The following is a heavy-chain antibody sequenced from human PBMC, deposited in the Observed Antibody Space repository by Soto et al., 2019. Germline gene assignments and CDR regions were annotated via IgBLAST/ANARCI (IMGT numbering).Heavy chain of an antibody. CDR3: ARASGTVGYDDS. CDR2: IIPLLDVT. D-gene: IGHD3-10*01. J-gene: IGHJ4*02. Sequence: QVQLVQSGAEVKKPGSSVKVSCKASGGTFSTYTINWVRQAPGHGLEGMGRIIPLLDVTNNAQRFQGRVTITADKSTSTVYMELTSLTYQDTAVYYGARASGTVGYDDSWGQGTLVTVSS. V-gene: IGHV1-69*02. CDR1: GGTFSTYT.